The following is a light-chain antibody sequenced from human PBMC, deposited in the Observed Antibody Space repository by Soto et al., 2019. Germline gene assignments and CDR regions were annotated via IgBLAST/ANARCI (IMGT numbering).Light chain of an antibody. V-gene: IGKV1-39*01. J-gene: IGKJ1*01. Sequence: DIQMTQSPSSLSASVGDRVTITCRASQTISSYLNWYQQKPGEAPKLLIYAASSLQSGVPSRFSGSGSGTDFTLTIRNMQREDVATYYCLQTYSTPPGTFGQGTKVDIK. CDR1: QTISSY. CDR3: LQTYSTPPGT. CDR2: AAS.